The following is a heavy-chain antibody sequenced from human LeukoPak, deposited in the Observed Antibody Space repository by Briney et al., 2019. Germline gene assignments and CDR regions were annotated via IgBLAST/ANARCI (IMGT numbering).Heavy chain of an antibody. D-gene: IGHD5-24*01. CDR1: GFTFSSYG. V-gene: IGHV3-30*03. Sequence: GGSLRLSCAASGFTFSSYGMHWVRQAPGKGLEWVAVISYDGSNKYYADSVKGRFTISRDNSKNTLYLQMNSLRAEDTAVYYCARDRQRWKDFDYWGQGTLVTVSS. CDR3: ARDRQRWKDFDY. J-gene: IGHJ4*02. CDR2: ISYDGSNK.